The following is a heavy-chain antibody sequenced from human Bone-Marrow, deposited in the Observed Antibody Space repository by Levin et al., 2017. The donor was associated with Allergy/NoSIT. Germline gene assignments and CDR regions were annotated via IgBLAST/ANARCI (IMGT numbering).Heavy chain of an antibody. CDR2: IKSKTDGETT. D-gene: IGHD5-24*01. V-gene: IGHV3-15*01. CDR3: TTLEGATINY. Sequence: NAGGSLRLSCAASGFTFSNAWMSWVRQAPGKGLEWVGRIKSKTDGETTEYAAPVKGRFTISRDDSKNMLYLQMNSLKTEDTAVYYCTTLEGATINYWGQGTLVIVSS. CDR1: GFTFSNAW. J-gene: IGHJ4*02.